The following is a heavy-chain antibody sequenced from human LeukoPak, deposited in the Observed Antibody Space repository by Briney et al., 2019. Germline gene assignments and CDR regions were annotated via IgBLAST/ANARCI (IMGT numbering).Heavy chain of an antibody. CDR1: GYTFTSYD. D-gene: IGHD6-6*01. CDR2: MNPNSGNT. Sequence: GASVKVSCTASGYTFTSYDINWVRQATGQGLEWMGWMNPNSGNTGYAQKFQGRVTMTRNTSISTAYMELSSLRSEDTAVYYCARPRRGSIAARGTFDYWGQGTLVTVSS. J-gene: IGHJ4*02. CDR3: ARPRRGSIAARGTFDY. V-gene: IGHV1-8*01.